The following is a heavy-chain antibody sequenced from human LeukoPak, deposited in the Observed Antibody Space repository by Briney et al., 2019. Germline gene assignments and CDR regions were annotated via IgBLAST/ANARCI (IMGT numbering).Heavy chain of an antibody. CDR3: ARARIVGATIQFDY. V-gene: IGHV1-2*02. Sequence: ASVKVSCKASGYTFTGYYMHWVRQAPGQGLEWMGWINPNSGGTNYAQKFQGRVTITRNTSISTAYMELSSLRSEDTAVYYCARARIVGATIQFDYWGQGTLVTVSS. CDR2: INPNSGGT. CDR1: GYTFTGYY. D-gene: IGHD1-26*01. J-gene: IGHJ4*02.